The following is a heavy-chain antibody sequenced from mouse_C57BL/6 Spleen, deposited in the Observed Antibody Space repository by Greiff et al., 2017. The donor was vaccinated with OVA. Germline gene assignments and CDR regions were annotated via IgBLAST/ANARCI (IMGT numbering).Heavy chain of an antibody. CDR3: VRPLSDGGAMDY. Sequence: VKDRFTISRDDSQSMLYLQMNNLKTEDTAMYYCVRPLSDGGAMDYWGQGTSVTVSS. D-gene: IGHD6-1*01. V-gene: IGHV10-3*01. J-gene: IGHJ4*01.